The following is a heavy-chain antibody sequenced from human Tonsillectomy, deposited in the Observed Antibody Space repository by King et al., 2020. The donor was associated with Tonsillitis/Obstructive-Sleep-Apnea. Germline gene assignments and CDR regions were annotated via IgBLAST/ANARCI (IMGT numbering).Heavy chain of an antibody. V-gene: IGHV3-15*01. D-gene: IGHD2-2*01. CDR2: IKSKTAGGTT. CDR3: TRDSGYCSSTNCAYSYMDV. CDR1: GFTFSNAW. J-gene: IGHJ6*03. Sequence: VQLVESGGGLVKPGGSLRLSCAASGFTFSNAWMSWVRQAPGKGLEWVGRIKSKTAGGTTDYAAPVKGRFTISRDDSKNTLYLQMNSLKTEDTALYYWTRDSGYCSSTNCAYSYMDVWGKGTTVTVSS.